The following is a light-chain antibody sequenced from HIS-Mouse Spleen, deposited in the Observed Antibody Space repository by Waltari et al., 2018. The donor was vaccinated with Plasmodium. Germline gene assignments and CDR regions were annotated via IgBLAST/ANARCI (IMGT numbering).Light chain of an antibody. CDR3: CSYAGSSTFVV. CDR1: SSDVGSYTL. Sequence: QSALTQPASVSGSPGQSITISCPGTSSDVGSYTLVSWYHQHPGKAPKLMIYEGSKRPSGVSNRFSGSKSGNTASLTISGLQAEDEADYYCCSYAGSSTFVVFGGGTKLTVL. V-gene: IGLV2-23*03. CDR2: EGS. J-gene: IGLJ2*01.